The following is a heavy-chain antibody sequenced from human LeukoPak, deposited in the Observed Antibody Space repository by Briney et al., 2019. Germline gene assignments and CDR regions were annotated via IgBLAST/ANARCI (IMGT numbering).Heavy chain of an antibody. Sequence: PSETLSLTCTVSGGSISSSSYYWGWIRQPPGKGLEWIGSIYYSGSTYYNPSLKSRVTISVDTSKNQFSLKLSSVTAADTAVYYCARDRLGWELREDDHNDWFDPWGQGTLVTVSS. J-gene: IGHJ5*02. CDR3: ARDRLGWELREDDHNDWFDP. CDR1: GGSISSSSYY. CDR2: IYYSGST. V-gene: IGHV4-39*07. D-gene: IGHD1-26*01.